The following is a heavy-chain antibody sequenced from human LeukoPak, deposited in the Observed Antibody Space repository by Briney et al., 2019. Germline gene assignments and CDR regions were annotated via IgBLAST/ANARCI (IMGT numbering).Heavy chain of an antibody. V-gene: IGHV1-24*01. CDR3: ATVVLYSGYYFDY. CDR1: GYSFTTYY. J-gene: IGHJ4*02. CDR2: FDPEDGAT. D-gene: IGHD5-12*01. Sequence: ASVKVSCKASGYSFTTYYIHWVRQAPGQGLEWMGGFDPEDGATIYAQKFQGRVTMTEDTSTDTAYMELSSLRSEDTAVYYCATVVLYSGYYFDYWGQGTLVTVSS.